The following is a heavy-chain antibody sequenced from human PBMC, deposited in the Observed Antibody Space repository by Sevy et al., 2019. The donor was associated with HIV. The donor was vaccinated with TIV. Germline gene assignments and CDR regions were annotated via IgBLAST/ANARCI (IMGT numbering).Heavy chain of an antibody. J-gene: IGHJ6*02. CDR2: ISVSGRST. Sequence: GGSLRLSCAASEFTFSSYAMNWVRQAPGKGLEWVSSISVSGRSTDYADSVEGRFTMSRDNSKNTLYLQMNSLRADDTAVYYCAKGFRSGGSCPRDYYYYGMDVWGQGTTVTVSS. CDR3: AKGFRSGGSCPRDYYYYGMDV. CDR1: EFTFSSYA. D-gene: IGHD2-15*01. V-gene: IGHV3-23*01.